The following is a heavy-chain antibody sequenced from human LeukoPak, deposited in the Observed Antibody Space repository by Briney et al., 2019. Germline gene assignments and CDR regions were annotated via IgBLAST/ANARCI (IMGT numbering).Heavy chain of an antibody. Sequence: GESLKISCKGSGYSFTNYWIGWVRQMPGKGLEWMGIIYPGDSDTRYSPSFQGQVTISADKSTSTAYLQWSSLKASDTAMYYCARHVDSSGWYYFDYWGQGTLVTVSS. D-gene: IGHD6-19*01. CDR2: IYPGDSDT. V-gene: IGHV5-51*01. CDR1: GYSFTNYW. CDR3: ARHVDSSGWYYFDY. J-gene: IGHJ4*02.